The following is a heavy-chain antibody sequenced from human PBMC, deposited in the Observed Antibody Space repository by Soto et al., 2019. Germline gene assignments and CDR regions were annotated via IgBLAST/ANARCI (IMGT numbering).Heavy chain of an antibody. CDR1: GYSFTSYW. CDR2: IDPSDSYT. V-gene: IGHV5-10-1*01. J-gene: IGHJ6*02. Sequence: RGESLKISCKGSGYSFTSYWISWVRQMPGKGLEWMGRIDPSDSYTNYSPSFQGHVTISADKSISTAYLQWSSLKASDTAMYYCARQKGLSSKGVAARSWYYYGMDVWGQGTTVTVSS. D-gene: IGHD6-6*01. CDR3: ARQKGLSSKGVAARSWYYYGMDV.